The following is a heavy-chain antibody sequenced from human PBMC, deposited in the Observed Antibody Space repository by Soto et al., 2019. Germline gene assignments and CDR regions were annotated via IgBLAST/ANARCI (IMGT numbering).Heavy chain of an antibody. D-gene: IGHD6-19*01. J-gene: IGHJ6*02. Sequence: GESLKISWKGAGYSFASYWIGWVRQMPGKGLEWMGIIYPGDSDTRYSPSFQGQVTISADKSISTAYLQWSSLKASDTAMYYCARPSSSGWYLVDFWGQGTTVTVSS. V-gene: IGHV5-51*01. CDR1: GYSFASYW. CDR3: ARPSSSGWYLVDF. CDR2: IYPGDSDT.